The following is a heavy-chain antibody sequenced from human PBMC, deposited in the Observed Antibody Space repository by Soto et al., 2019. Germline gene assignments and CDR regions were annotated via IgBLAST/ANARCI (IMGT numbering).Heavy chain of an antibody. D-gene: IGHD3-3*01. J-gene: IGHJ6*02. V-gene: IGHV3-30*18. Sequence: QVQLVESGGGVVQPGRSLRLSCAASGFTFSSYGMHWVRQAPGKGPEWVAVISYDGSNKYYGGSVKGRFTVSRDNSKNTLDLQMNSLRVEDTAVYYCAKGNAIFGVALPMDVWGQGTTVTVSS. CDR1: GFTFSSYG. CDR2: ISYDGSNK. CDR3: AKGNAIFGVALPMDV.